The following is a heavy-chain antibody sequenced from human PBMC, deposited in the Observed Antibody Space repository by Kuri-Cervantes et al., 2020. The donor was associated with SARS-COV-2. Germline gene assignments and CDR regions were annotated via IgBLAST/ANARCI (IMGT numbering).Heavy chain of an antibody. J-gene: IGHJ4*02. CDR3: ARDSGPLRYSYFDY. Sequence: GESLKISCAASGFTFSSYGMHWVRQAPGKGLEWVAVIWYDGSNKYYADSVKGRFTISRDNSKNTAFLQMDSLRAEDTAVYYCARDSGPLRYSYFDYWGLGALVTVSS. CDR2: IWYDGSNK. CDR1: GFTFSSYG. D-gene: IGHD3-9*01. V-gene: IGHV3-33*01.